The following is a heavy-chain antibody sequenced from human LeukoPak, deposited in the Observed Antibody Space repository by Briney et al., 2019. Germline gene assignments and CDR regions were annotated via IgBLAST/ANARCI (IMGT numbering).Heavy chain of an antibody. CDR2: IYYSGST. Sequence: SEALSLTCTVSGGSISSHYWSWIRQPPGKGLEWIGYIYYSGSTNYNPSLKSRVTISVDTSKNQFSLKLSSVTAADTAVYYCARVLRYYDFWSGYYNGPVFDYWGQGTLVTVSS. CDR3: ARVLRYYDFWSGYYNGPVFDY. D-gene: IGHD3-3*01. V-gene: IGHV4-59*11. CDR1: GGSISSHY. J-gene: IGHJ4*02.